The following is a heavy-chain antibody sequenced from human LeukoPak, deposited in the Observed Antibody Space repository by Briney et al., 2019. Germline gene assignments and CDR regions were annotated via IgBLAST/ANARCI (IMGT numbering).Heavy chain of an antibody. CDR1: GGSISSGDYY. Sequence: SQTLSLTCTVSGGSISSGDYYWSWIRQPPGKGLEWIGYIYYSGSTYYNPSLKSRVTISVDTSKNQFSLKLSSVTAADTAVYYCARSYYGSGSYYLPPYYYYYYGMDVWGQGTTVTASS. V-gene: IGHV4-30-4*01. D-gene: IGHD3-10*01. J-gene: IGHJ6*02. CDR2: IYYSGST. CDR3: ARSYYGSGSYYLPPYYYYYYGMDV.